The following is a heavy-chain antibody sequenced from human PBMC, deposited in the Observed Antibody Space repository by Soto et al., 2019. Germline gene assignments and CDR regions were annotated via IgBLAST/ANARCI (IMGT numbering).Heavy chain of an antibody. J-gene: IGHJ4*02. D-gene: IGHD3-9*01. CDR3: ARATADYDILTGPDY. Sequence: QVQLVQSGAEVKKPGSSVKVSCKASGGTFSSYTISWVRQAPGQGLEWMGRIIPILGIANYAQKFQGRVTIXXDXSXXTAYMELSSLRSEDTAVYYCARATADYDILTGPDYWGQGTLVTVSS. CDR2: IIPILGIA. V-gene: IGHV1-69*02. CDR1: GGTFSSYT.